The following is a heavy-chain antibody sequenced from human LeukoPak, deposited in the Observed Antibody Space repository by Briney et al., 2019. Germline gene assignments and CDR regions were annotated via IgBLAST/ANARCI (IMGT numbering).Heavy chain of an antibody. V-gene: IGHV3-74*01. CDR3: TRDRTTITLFEL. CDR1: GSSISSYW. Sequence: GGSLRLSCAASGSSISSYWMHWVRQVPGKGLVWVSRISPDGSTTGYADSVKGRFTASRDNARNMLYLQINSLRAEDSAVYYCTRDRTTITLFELWGQGTLVTVSS. CDR2: ISPDGSTT. J-gene: IGHJ4*02. D-gene: IGHD4-11*01.